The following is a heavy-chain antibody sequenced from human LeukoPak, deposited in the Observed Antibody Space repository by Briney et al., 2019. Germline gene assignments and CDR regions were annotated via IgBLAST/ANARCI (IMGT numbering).Heavy chain of an antibody. CDR3: ARGPSGYHNT. CDR2: ISGSGGST. Sequence: PGGSLRLSCAASGLTFSSYGMSWVRQAPGKGLEWVSGISGSGGSTYYADSVKGRFTISRDNSKNTLYLQMNSLRAEDTAVYYCARGPSGYHNTGGQGTLVTVSS. J-gene: IGHJ4*02. D-gene: IGHD5-12*01. CDR1: GLTFSSYG. V-gene: IGHV3-23*01.